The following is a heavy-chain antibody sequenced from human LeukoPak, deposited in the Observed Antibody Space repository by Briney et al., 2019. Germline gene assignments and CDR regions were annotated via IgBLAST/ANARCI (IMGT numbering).Heavy chain of an antibody. CDR3: ARWRGYASDWSGPFDD. D-gene: IGHD6-19*01. V-gene: IGHV1-2*02. CDR2: INPKSGGT. Sequence: ASVKVSCKASGYTFSGHYMHWVRQAPGHALEWMGWINPKSGGTNYEQKFQGRVTMTRDTSISTAYMELSRLRSDDTAVYYCARWRGYASDWSGPFDDWGQGTLVTVSS. J-gene: IGHJ4*02. CDR1: GYTFSGHY.